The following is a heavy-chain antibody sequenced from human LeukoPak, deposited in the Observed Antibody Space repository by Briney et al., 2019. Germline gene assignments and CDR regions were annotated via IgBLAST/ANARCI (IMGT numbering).Heavy chain of an antibody. J-gene: IGHJ3*01. V-gene: IGHV4-30-2*01. CDR3: ARAGGEVRGILWFGELWA. CDR1: GASISSGGYY. D-gene: IGHD3-10*01. CDR2: IYHSGST. Sequence: SQTLSLTCTVSGASISSGGYYWSWIRQPPGKGLEWIGYIYHSGSTYYNPSLKSRVTISVDRSKNQFSLKLSSVTAADTAVYYCARAGGEVRGILWFGELWAWGQGTMVTVSS.